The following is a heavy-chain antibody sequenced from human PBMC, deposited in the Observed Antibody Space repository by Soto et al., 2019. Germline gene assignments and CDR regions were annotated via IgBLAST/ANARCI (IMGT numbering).Heavy chain of an antibody. Sequence: EMQLVQSGAEMKKPGESLKISCKGSGYSFTTNWIGWVRQRPGKGLEWMAIVYPGNSDTRYNPSFQGQVTISADNSINTAYLQWSSLKASDTAMYYCARQIGDFGYDLSHWGQGTLVTVSS. CDR1: GYSFTTNW. V-gene: IGHV5-51*01. CDR3: ARQIGDFGYDLSH. D-gene: IGHD3-3*01. J-gene: IGHJ4*02. CDR2: VYPGNSDT.